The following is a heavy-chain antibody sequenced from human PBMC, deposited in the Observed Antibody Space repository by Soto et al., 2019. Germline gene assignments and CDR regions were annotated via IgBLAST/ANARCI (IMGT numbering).Heavy chain of an antibody. CDR1: GGSISSGGYY. CDR2: IHYSGST. D-gene: IGHD3-22*01. V-gene: IGHV4-31*03. CDR3: ASPARVRDSSGYYFAFDI. J-gene: IGHJ3*02. Sequence: QVQLQESGPGLVKPSQTLSLTCTVSGGSISSGGYYWSWIRQHPWKGLEWIGYIHYSGSTYYNPSLKSRVTISVDTSKNQFSLKLSSVTAADTAVYYCASPARVRDSSGYYFAFDIWGQGTMVTVSS.